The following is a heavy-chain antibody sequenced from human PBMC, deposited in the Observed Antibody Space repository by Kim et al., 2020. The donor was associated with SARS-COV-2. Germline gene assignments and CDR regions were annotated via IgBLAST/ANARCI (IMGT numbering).Heavy chain of an antibody. D-gene: IGHD4-17*01. CDR1: GFTFSSYW. CDR2: INSDGSSP. V-gene: IGHV3-74*01. Sequence: GGSLRLSCAASGFTFSSYWMHWVRQAPGKGLVWVSRINSDGSSPSYADSVKGRFTISIDNAKNTLYLQMNSLRAEDTAVYYCARESSIDYGDYRSQANDYWGQGTLVTVSS. CDR3: ARESSIDYGDYRSQANDY. J-gene: IGHJ4*02.